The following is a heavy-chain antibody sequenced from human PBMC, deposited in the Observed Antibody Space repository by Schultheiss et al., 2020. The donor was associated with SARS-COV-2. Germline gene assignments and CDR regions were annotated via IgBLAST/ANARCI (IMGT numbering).Heavy chain of an antibody. CDR3: MRDSFVNSGYHYYGMDV. J-gene: IGHJ6*02. D-gene: IGHD1-26*01. CDR2: INGDGRST. V-gene: IGHV3-74*01. CDR1: GFTFSYYW. Sequence: GGSLRLSCAASGFTFSYYWMHWVRQAPGKGLVWVSRINGDGRSTSYADSVKGRFTISRDNAKKSVYLQMHTLRVEDTAVYYCMRDSFVNSGYHYYGMDVWGQGTTVTVSS.